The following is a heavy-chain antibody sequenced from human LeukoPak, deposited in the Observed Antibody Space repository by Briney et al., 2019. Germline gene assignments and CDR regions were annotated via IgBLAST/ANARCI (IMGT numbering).Heavy chain of an antibody. Sequence: GASVKVSCKASGYTFTSYYMHWVRQAPGQGLEWMGIINPSGGSTNYAQKFQGRVTITADESTSTAYMELSSLRSEDTAVYYCARSYCTNGVCYNYFDYWGQGTLVTVSS. J-gene: IGHJ4*02. CDR2: INPSGGST. D-gene: IGHD2-8*01. V-gene: IGHV1-46*01. CDR3: ARSYCTNGVCYNYFDY. CDR1: GYTFTSYY.